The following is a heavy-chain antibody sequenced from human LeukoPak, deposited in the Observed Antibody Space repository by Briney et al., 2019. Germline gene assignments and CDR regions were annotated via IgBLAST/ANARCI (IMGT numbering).Heavy chain of an antibody. J-gene: IGHJ4*02. D-gene: IGHD3-22*01. CDR3: ASTYSYDSSGYYPFDY. Sequence: GGSLRLSCAASGFTFSSHGMHWVRQAPGKGLEWVAVISYDGSNESYADSVKGRFTISRDNSKNTLYLQMNSLRAEDTAVYYCASTYSYDSSGYYPFDYWGQGTLVTVPS. CDR2: ISYDGSNE. CDR1: GFTFSSHG. V-gene: IGHV3-30*03.